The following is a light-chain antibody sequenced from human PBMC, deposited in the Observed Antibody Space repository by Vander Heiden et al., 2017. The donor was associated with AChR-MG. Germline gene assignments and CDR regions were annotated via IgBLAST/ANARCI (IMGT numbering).Light chain of an antibody. V-gene: IGKV3-20*01. CDR3: QQDGSSPVT. Sequence: EIVLTPSPGTLSLSLGERATLSCSASQSASSSYLAWYQQKPGQAPRLLIYGASSRATGIPDRFSGSGSGTDFTLTISRLEPEDFAVYYCQQDGSSPVTFGGGTKVEIK. CDR1: QSASSSY. CDR2: GAS. J-gene: IGKJ4*01.